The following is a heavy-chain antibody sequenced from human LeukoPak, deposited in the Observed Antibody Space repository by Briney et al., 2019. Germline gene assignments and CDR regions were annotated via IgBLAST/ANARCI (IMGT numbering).Heavy chain of an antibody. D-gene: IGHD3-16*02. V-gene: IGHV1-2*06. CDR1: GYTFTGYY. Sequence: GASVKVSCKASGYTFTGYYMHWVRQAPGQGLEWMGRINPNSGGTNYAQKFQGRVTMTRNTSISTAYMELSSLRSEDTAVYYCARVYDYVWGSYRSDYWGQGTLVTVSS. CDR3: ARVYDYVWGSYRSDY. CDR2: INPNSGGT. J-gene: IGHJ4*02.